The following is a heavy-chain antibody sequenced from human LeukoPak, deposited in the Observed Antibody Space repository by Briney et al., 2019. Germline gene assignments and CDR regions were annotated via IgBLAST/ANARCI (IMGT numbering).Heavy chain of an antibody. CDR2: TFYRSKWYH. J-gene: IGHJ4*02. Sequence: LSQTLSPTPAISGDSVSSNTAGCDWIRQSPSSGLEWLGRTFYRSKWYHHYAVSVKSRITINPDTSKNQFSLQLTSVTPEDTAVYYCARGGGVGVAGYSIDYGGEGTLVTVSS. CDR3: ARGGGVGVAGYSIDY. V-gene: IGHV6-1*01. D-gene: IGHD6-19*01. CDR1: GDSVSSNTAG.